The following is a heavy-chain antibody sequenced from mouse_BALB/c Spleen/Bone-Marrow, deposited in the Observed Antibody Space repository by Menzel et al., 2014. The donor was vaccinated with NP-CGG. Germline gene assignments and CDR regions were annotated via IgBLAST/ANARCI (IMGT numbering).Heavy chain of an antibody. V-gene: IGHV5-9-2*01. CDR2: ISGGGSYT. CDR3: ARHAYYDQTEVSFVY. CDR1: GFIFSSYG. Sequence: EVQLVESGGGLVKPGGSLKLSCAASGFIFSSYGMSWVRQTPEKRLEWVATISGGGSYTFYPDSVKGRFTVSRDNAKNNLYLQMSSLRSEDTALYYCARHAYYDQTEVSFVYWGRAALVSISA. D-gene: IGHD2-4*01. J-gene: IGHJ3*01.